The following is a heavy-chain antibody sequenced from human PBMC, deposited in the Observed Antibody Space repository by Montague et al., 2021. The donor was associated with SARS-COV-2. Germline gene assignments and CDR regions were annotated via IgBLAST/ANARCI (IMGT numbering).Heavy chain of an antibody. CDR3: ARGQQGVAMVVVVMIGAEYYFDY. J-gene: IGHJ4*02. Sequence: SETLSLTCAVYGGSFNDYYWSWIRQPPGKGLEWIGVINHGGSTNYSPSLKSRVTISADTSKNQFSLKLKSVTAADTANYYCARGQQGVAMVVVVMIGAEYYFDYWGQGSLVTVSS. D-gene: IGHD2-15*01. CDR1: GGSFNDYY. CDR2: INHGGST. V-gene: IGHV4-34*01.